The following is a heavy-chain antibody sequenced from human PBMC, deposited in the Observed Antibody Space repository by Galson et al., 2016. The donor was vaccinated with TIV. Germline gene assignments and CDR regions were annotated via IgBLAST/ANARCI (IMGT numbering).Heavy chain of an antibody. D-gene: IGHD2-15*01. Sequence: SVKVSCKASGGVFSHYAINWVRQAPGPGLEWMGAIVPLSSGVTYAPKFQGRMPLTAGGTSFMELCPLTSEDTAVYYFARKRGGGHALHAWGQGTMVTVS. V-gene: IGHV1-69*13. CDR3: ARKRGGGHALHA. CDR2: IVPLSSGV. J-gene: IGHJ3*01. CDR1: GGVFSHYA.